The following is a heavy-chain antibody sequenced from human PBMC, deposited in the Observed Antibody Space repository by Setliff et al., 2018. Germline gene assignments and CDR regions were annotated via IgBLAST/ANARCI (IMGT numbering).Heavy chain of an antibody. D-gene: IGHD2-15*01. CDR1: GFTFSNYR. J-gene: IGHJ4*02. Sequence: GGSLRLSCAASGFTFSNYRMHWVRQAPGKGLEWVAVIWHDGGNKYHADSVKGRFTISRDNSKNTLYLQMNSLRPEDTAVYYCARTCSGSGCYVGLESWGQGTPVTVSS. CDR3: ARTCSGSGCYVGLES. CDR2: IWHDGGNK. V-gene: IGHV3-33*08.